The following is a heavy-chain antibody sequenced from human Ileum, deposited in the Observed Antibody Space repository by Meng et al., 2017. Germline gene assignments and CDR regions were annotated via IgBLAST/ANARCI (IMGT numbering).Heavy chain of an antibody. J-gene: IGHJ4*02. Sequence: QLPLKESGPTLLKPTQTLTLPCTFSGFSLSTSGVGVGWIRQPPGKALEWLALIYWDDDKRYSPSLKSRLTITKDTSKNQVVLTMTNMDPVDTATYYCAHKTTVTTSGRGLFDYWGQGTLVTVSS. CDR3: AHKTTVTTSGRGLFDY. CDR1: GFSLSTSGVG. V-gene: IGHV2-5*02. D-gene: IGHD4-11*01. CDR2: IYWDDDK.